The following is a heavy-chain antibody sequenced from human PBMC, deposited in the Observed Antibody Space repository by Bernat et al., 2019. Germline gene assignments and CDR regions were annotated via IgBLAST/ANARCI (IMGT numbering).Heavy chain of an antibody. J-gene: IGHJ4*02. CDR1: GGSISSGDYY. Sequence: QVQLQESGPGLVKPSQTLSLTCTVSGGSISSGDYYWSWIRQPPGKGLEWIGYIYYSGSTYYNPSLKSRVTISVGTSKDQFSLKLGSGAAAETAVYYCAGVAVTGTGGNFDYWGQGTLVTVSS. V-gene: IGHV4-30-4*01. CDR3: AGVAVTGTGGNFDY. CDR2: IYYSGST. D-gene: IGHD1-7*01.